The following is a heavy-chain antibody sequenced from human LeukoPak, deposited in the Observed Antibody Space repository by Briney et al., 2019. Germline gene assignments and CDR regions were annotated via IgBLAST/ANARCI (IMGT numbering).Heavy chain of an antibody. J-gene: IGHJ4*02. CDR3: VRDNRSYNFDY. D-gene: IGHD1-26*01. CDR2: IKSDGSST. V-gene: IGHV3-74*01. CDR1: GFTFSRYW. Sequence: GGSLRLSCAASGFTFSRYWMHWVRQAPGKGLVWVSCIKSDGSSTSIADSAKGRFTISRDNAKNTVYLQMNSLRAEDTAVSYCVRDNRSYNFDYWGQGTLVTVSS.